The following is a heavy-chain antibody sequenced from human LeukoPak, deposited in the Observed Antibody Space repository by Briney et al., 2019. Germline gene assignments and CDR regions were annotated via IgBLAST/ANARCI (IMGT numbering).Heavy chain of an antibody. CDR1: GGSITSTNY. J-gene: IGHJ4*02. Sequence: PSETLSLTCGVPGGSITSTNYWTWVRQPPGKGLEWIGEVNLQGSTNYNPSLMGRVAISVDTSENHISLQLTSVTAADTAVYYCAREGGPYRPLDYSGQGALVTVSS. CDR2: VNLQGST. CDR3: AREGGPYRPLDY. V-gene: IGHV4-4*02.